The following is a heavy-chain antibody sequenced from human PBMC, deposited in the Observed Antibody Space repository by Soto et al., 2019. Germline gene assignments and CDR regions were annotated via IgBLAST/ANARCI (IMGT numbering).Heavy chain of an antibody. D-gene: IGHD2-15*01. J-gene: IGHJ6*02. CDR3: ARSGPILYQAPWDYYYGMDV. CDR1: GYTFTGYY. V-gene: IGHV1-2*04. CDR2: INPNSGGT. Sequence: ASVKVSCKASGYTFTGYYMHWVRQAPGQGLEWMGWINPNSGGTNYAQKFQGWVTMTRDTSISTAYMELSRLRSDDTAVYYCARSGPILYQAPWDYYYGMDVWGQGTTVTVSS.